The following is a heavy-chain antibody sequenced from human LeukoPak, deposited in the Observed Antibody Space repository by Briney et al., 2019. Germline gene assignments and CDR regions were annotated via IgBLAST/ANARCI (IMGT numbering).Heavy chain of an antibody. CDR3: ARGHGDYEDNWFDP. CDR2: INHSGST. CDR1: GGSFSGYY. J-gene: IGHJ5*02. Sequence: SETLSLTCAVYGGSFSGYYWSWIRQPPGKGLEWIGEINHSGSTNYNPSLKSRVTISVDTSKNQFSLKLSSVTAADTAVYYCARGHGDYEDNWFDPWGQGTLVTISS. D-gene: IGHD4-17*01. V-gene: IGHV4-34*01.